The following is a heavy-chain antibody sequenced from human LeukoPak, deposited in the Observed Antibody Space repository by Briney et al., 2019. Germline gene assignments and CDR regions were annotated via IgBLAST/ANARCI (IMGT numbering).Heavy chain of an antibody. CDR2: IYTSGST. V-gene: IGHV4-4*09. J-gene: IGHJ5*02. CDR1: GGSISSYY. Sequence: SETLSLNCTVSGGSISSYYWSWIRQPPGKGLEWIGYIYTSGSTNYNPSLKSRVTISVDTSKNQFSLKLSSVTAADTAVYYCARETIAAQSRGWFDPWGPGTLVTVSS. D-gene: IGHD6-13*01. CDR3: ARETIAAQSRGWFDP.